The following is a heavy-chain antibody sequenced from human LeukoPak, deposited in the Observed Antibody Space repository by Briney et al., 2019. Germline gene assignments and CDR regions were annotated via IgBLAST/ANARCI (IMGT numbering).Heavy chain of an antibody. CDR3: TTDPLYSSNLRVDY. Sequence: GGSLRLSCATSGFTFNTYWMTWVRQAPGKGLEWVRRIKSKTDGGTTDYAAPVKGRFTISRDDSKNTLYLQMNSLKTEDTAVYYCTTDPLYSSNLRVDYWGQGTLVTVSS. CDR1: GFTFNTYW. J-gene: IGHJ4*02. D-gene: IGHD6-13*01. V-gene: IGHV3-15*01. CDR2: IKSKTDGGTT.